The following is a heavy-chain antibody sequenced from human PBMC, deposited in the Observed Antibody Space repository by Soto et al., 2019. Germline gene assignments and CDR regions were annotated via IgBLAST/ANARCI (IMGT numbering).Heavy chain of an antibody. CDR2: TYYRSKWYN. CDR3: ARGLVRPIVAISYYYYGMDV. Sequence: SQTLSLTCAISGDSVSSNSAAWNWIRQSPSRGLEWLGRTYYRSKWYNDYAVSVKSRITINPDTSKNQFSLQLNSVTPEDTAVYYCARGLVRPIVAISYYYYGMDVWGQGTTVTVSS. V-gene: IGHV6-1*01. CDR1: GDSVSSNSAA. J-gene: IGHJ6*02. D-gene: IGHD5-12*01.